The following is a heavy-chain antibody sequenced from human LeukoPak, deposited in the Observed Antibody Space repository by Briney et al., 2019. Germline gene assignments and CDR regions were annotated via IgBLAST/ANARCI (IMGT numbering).Heavy chain of an antibody. Sequence: GGSLRLSCAASGFGFSNFWMSWVRQAPGKGPEWVANIKEDGSLRNYVDSVEGRFTVSRDNAKNTLYLQMNSLRLEDTAVYYCVRDWAPASMQAAPFDCWGQGTLVTVSS. J-gene: IGHJ4*02. CDR3: VRDWAPASMQAAPFDC. CDR1: GFGFSNFW. D-gene: IGHD2/OR15-2a*01. CDR2: IKEDGSLR. V-gene: IGHV3-7*01.